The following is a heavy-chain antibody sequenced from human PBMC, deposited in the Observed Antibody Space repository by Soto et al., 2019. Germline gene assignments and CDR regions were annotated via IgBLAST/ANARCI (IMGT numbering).Heavy chain of an antibody. Sequence: GGSLRLSCAASGFTFSDYYMSWIRQAPGKGLEWVSYISSSGSTIYYADSVKGRFTISRDNAKNSLYLQMNSLRAEDTAVYYCARDYYGSGSYYPDQDYYYYMDVWGKGTTGTVSS. CDR1: GFTFSDYY. CDR2: ISSSGSTI. CDR3: ARDYYGSGSYYPDQDYYYYMDV. V-gene: IGHV3-11*01. J-gene: IGHJ6*03. D-gene: IGHD3-10*01.